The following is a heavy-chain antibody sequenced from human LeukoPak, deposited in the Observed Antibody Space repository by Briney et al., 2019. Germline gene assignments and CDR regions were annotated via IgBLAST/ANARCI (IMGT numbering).Heavy chain of an antibody. CDR2: ISPSGDAS. J-gene: IGHJ6*04. D-gene: IGHD3-10*01. V-gene: IGHV3-23*01. Sequence: GGSLRLSCAASGVTLGRYAVNWARQAPGRGREWVSYISPSGDASVYAESVKGRFTISRDNSKNMVYLHLDSLRAEDTAKYYCVRKVYYYMDVWGNGTTVTVSS. CDR3: VRKVYYYMDV. CDR1: GVTLGRYA.